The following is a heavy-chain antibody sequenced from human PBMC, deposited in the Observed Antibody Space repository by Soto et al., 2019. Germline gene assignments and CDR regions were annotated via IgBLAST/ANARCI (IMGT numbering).Heavy chain of an antibody. J-gene: IGHJ4*02. CDR2: LNHDANRT. Sequence: EVQLLQSGGGSVRPGGTLTLSCAASGFTFSHYWMHWVRQVPGRGLLWVSRLNHDANRTAYADSVRGRFTISRDNAKNTLYLHMSSVRADDYATCYCVRATSGCFDYWGQGAEVSVSS. D-gene: IGHD2-8*01. CDR3: VRATSGCFDY. V-gene: IGHV3-74*01. CDR1: GFTFSHYW.